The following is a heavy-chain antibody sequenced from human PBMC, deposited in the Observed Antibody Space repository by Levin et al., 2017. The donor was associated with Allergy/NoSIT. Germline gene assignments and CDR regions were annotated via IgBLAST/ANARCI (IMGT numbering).Heavy chain of an antibody. CDR3: ARAEGFSTGTGFDY. V-gene: IGHV1-69*13. D-gene: IGHD1-1*01. J-gene: IGHJ4*02. Sequence: SVKVSCKASGGTFSNYAVSWVRQAPGQGLEWMGGIIPRFGSANYAQKFLGRVTITADESTSTAYMELSNLRSEDTAVYYCARAEGFSTGTGFDYWGQGTLVTVSS. CDR2: IIPRFGSA. CDR1: GGTFSNYA.